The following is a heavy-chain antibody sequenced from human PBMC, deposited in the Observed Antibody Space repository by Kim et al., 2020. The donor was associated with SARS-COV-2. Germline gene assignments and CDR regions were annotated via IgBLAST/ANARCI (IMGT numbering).Heavy chain of an antibody. D-gene: IGHD6-13*01. V-gene: IGHV3-64D*06. Sequence: KGRFTISRDNSKNTLYLQMSSLRAEDTAVYYCVKGGYSSNPYETYYGMDVWGQGTTVTVSS. J-gene: IGHJ6*02. CDR3: VKGGYSSNPYETYYGMDV.